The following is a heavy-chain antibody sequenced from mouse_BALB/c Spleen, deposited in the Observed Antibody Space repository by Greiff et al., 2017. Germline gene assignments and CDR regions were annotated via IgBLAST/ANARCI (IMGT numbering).Heavy chain of an antibody. D-gene: IGHD3-1*01. CDR2: ISSGGSYT. CDR3: ARQARDADSMDY. J-gene: IGHJ4*01. CDR1: GFTFSSYG. V-gene: IGHV5-6*01. Sequence: EVKLVESGGDLVKPGGSLKLSCAASGFTFSSYGMHWVRQTPDKRLEWVATISSGGSYTYYPDSVKGRFTISRDNAKNTLYLQMSSLTSEDTAMYYCARQARDADSMDYWGQGTTVTVSS.